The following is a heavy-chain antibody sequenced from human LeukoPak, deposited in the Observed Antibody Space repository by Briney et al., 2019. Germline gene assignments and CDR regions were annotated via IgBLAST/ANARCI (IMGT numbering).Heavy chain of an antibody. Sequence: GGSLRLSCAASGFTFSSYSTNWVRQAPGKGLEWVSYISSSSSTIYYADSVKGRFTISRDNSKNTLYLQMNSLRAEDTAVYYCAKDWGDYDFWSGYSKRSPFDYWGQGTLVTVSS. CDR3: AKDWGDYDFWSGYSKRSPFDY. D-gene: IGHD3-3*01. CDR1: GFTFSSYS. V-gene: IGHV3-48*01. J-gene: IGHJ4*02. CDR2: ISSSSSTI.